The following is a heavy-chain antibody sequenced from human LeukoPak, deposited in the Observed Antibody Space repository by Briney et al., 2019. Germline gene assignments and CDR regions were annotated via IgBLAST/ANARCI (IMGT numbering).Heavy chain of an antibody. Sequence: PGGSLRLSCAASGFTFSSYEMNWVRQAPGKGLEWVSYISSSGSTIYYANSVKGRFTISRDNAKNSLYLQMNSLRAKDTAVYYCARDGSGSGNYYNVAGFDYWGQGTLVTVSS. CDR1: GFTFSSYE. CDR3: ARDGSGSGNYYNVAGFDY. D-gene: IGHD3-10*01. J-gene: IGHJ4*02. CDR2: ISSSGSTI. V-gene: IGHV3-48*03.